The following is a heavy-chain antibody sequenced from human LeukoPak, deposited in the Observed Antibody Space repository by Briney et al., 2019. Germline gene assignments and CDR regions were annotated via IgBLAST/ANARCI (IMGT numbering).Heavy chain of an antibody. Sequence: ASVKVSCKASGYTFTSYGISWERQAPGQGLEWMGWISAYNGNTNYAQKLQGRVTMTTDTSTSTAYMELRSLRSDDTAVYYCARDIVVVPAAVTLDAFDIWGQGTMVTVSS. D-gene: IGHD2-2*01. V-gene: IGHV1-18*01. CDR1: GYTFTSYG. J-gene: IGHJ3*02. CDR2: ISAYNGNT. CDR3: ARDIVVVPAAVTLDAFDI.